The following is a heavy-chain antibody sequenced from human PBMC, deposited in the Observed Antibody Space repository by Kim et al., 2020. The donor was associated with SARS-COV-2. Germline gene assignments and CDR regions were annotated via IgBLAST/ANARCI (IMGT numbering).Heavy chain of an antibody. CDR3: GRGGYAYGDDYYYGMDV. J-gene: IGHJ6*02. V-gene: IGHV3-48*02. Sequence: SVKGRFTSSRDNAKNSLFLQMNSLRDEDTAVYYCGRGGYAYGDDYYYGMDVWGQGTTVTVS. D-gene: IGHD5-18*01.